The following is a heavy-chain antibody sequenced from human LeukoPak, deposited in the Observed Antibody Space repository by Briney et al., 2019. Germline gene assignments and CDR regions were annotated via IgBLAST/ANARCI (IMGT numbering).Heavy chain of an antibody. Sequence: GGFLRLSCAASGFTFTTYAMSWVRQAPGKGLEWVSAISGSGGSTYYADSVRGRFTIYRDNPKNTLYLQMNSLRAEDTAVYYCAKQVPTAYVDYWGQGTLVTVSS. CDR1: GFTFTTYA. CDR2: ISGSGGST. J-gene: IGHJ4*02. D-gene: IGHD2-2*01. CDR3: AKQVPTAYVDY. V-gene: IGHV3-23*01.